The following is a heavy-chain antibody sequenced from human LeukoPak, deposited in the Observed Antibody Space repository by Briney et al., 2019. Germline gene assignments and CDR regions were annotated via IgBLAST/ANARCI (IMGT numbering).Heavy chain of an antibody. CDR3: ARPEEHGDYVHDTFDI. CDR1: GYRFASYW. J-gene: IGHJ3*02. CDR2: IYPGDSDT. V-gene: IGHV5-51*01. Sequence: GESLKISCKASGYRFASYWIGWVRQMPGKGLEWMGIIYPGDSDTRYSPSFQGQVTISADKSISTAYLQWSSLKASDTAMYYCARPEEHGDYVHDTFDIWGQGTMVTVSS. D-gene: IGHD4-17*01.